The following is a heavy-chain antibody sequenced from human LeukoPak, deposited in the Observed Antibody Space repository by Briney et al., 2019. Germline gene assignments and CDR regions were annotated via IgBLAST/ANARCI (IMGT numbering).Heavy chain of an antibody. CDR3: ASLMTTVTYDVFDI. CDR1: GRSGFFNDYY. CDR2: INHSGGT. V-gene: IGHV4-34*01. Sequence: SETLSLTCAVSGRSGFFNDYYWNWIRQSPGKGLEWIGEINHSGGTHYHPSLKSRVTISVDTSKNQFSLRSRSVTAADTAVYYCASLMTTVTYDVFDIWGQGTIVTVSS. D-gene: IGHD4-17*01. J-gene: IGHJ3*02.